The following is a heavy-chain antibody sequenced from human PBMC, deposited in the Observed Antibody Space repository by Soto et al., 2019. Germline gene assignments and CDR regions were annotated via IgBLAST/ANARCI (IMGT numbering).Heavy chain of an antibody. D-gene: IGHD3-3*01. Sequence: GGSLRLSCAASGFTFSSYGMHWVRQAPGKGLEWVAVISYDGSNKYYADSVKGRFTISRGNSKNTLYLQMNSLRAEDTAVYYCAKDLDPYYYYGMDVWGQGTTVTVSS. CDR2: ISYDGSNK. J-gene: IGHJ6*02. V-gene: IGHV3-30*18. CDR3: AKDLDPYYYYGMDV. CDR1: GFTFSSYG.